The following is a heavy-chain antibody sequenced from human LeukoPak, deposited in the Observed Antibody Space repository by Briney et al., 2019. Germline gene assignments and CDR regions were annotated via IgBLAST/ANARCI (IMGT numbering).Heavy chain of an antibody. CDR1: GYTFTGYY. V-gene: IGHV1-2*05. Sequence: ASVKVSFKASGYTFTGYYMHWVRQAPGQGLEWMGRVNPNSGGTNYAQKFQGRVTMTRDTSISTAYMELSRLRSDDTVVYYCARDTHSRFLEWFVWGQGTLVTVSS. J-gene: IGHJ4*02. CDR2: VNPNSGGT. D-gene: IGHD3-3*01. CDR3: ARDTHSRFLEWFV.